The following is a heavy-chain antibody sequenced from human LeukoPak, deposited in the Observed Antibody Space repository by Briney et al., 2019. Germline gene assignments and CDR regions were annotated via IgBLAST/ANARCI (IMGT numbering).Heavy chain of an antibody. D-gene: IGHD3-22*01. V-gene: IGHV3-48*04. CDR3: AREQWFRWEY. J-gene: IGHJ4*02. CDR2: IPNDDSVI. Sequence: PGGSLRLSCAASGFTFSSYSMNWVRQPPGKGLECISYIPNDDSVIYYADSVRGRLSVSRDSAKNSLSLQLNSLRAEDTAVYYCAREQWFRWEYWGQGILVTVSS. CDR1: GFTFSSYS.